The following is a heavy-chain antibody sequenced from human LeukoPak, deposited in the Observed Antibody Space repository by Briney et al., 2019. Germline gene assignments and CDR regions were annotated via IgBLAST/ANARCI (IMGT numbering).Heavy chain of an antibody. CDR3: AKDNDNVCGAVFQGFDY. Sequence: PGGSLRLSCAASGFTFSSYWMSWVRQAPGKGLEWVANIKQDGSEKYYVDSVKGRFTISRDSSKNTLFLQMNSLRADDTAIYYCAKDNDNVCGAVFQGFDYWGQGTLVTVSS. D-gene: IGHD2-21*01. V-gene: IGHV3-7*01. CDR2: IKQDGSEK. J-gene: IGHJ4*02. CDR1: GFTFSSYW.